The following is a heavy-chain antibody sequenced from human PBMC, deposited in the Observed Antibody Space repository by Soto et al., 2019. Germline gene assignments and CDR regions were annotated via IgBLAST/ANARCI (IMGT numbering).Heavy chain of an antibody. V-gene: IGHV3-23*01. Sequence: EVQLLESGGGLVQPGGSLRLSCAASGFTFSSYAMSWVRQAPGKGLEWVSAISSSGSSTYYADSVKGRFTISRDNSKSTRYMQMNSLRAEDTAVYYCATDTSTWYGGLDYYAMDVWGQGTTVTVS. D-gene: IGHD6-13*01. J-gene: IGHJ6*02. CDR1: GFTFSSYA. CDR3: ATDTSTWYGGLDYYAMDV. CDR2: ISSSGSST.